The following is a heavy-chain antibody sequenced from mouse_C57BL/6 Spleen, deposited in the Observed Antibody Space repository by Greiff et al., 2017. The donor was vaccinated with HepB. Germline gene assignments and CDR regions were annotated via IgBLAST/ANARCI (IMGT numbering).Heavy chain of an antibody. CDR1: GFSLTSYG. D-gene: IGHD1-1*01. V-gene: IGHV2-5*01. J-gene: IGHJ4*01. CDR2: IWRGGST. CDR3: AKRGGSTHYYAMDY. Sequence: QVQLQQSGPGLVQPSQSLSITCTVSGFSLTSYGVHWVRQSPGKGLEWLGVIWRGGSTDYNAAFMSRLSITKDNSKSQVFFKMNSLQADDTAIYYCAKRGGSTHYYAMDYWGQGTSVTVSS.